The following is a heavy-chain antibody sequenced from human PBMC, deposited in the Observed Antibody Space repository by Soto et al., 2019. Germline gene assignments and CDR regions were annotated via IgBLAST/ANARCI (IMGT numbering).Heavy chain of an antibody. CDR1: GGSISSFTYY. V-gene: IGHV4-39*01. Sequence: SETLSLTCSVSGGSISSFTYYWGWIRQPPGKGLEWIGTVYYNENTYYNSSLKSRVTITVDTAKNQFSLNLRSVTAADTAMYFCARRERYYGSPGWFDPWGPGTLVTVS. CDR2: VYYNENT. D-gene: IGHD3-10*01. J-gene: IGHJ5*02. CDR3: ARRERYYGSPGWFDP.